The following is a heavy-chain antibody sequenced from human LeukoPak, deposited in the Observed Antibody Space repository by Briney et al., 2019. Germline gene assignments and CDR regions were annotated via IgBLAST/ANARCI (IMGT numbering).Heavy chain of an antibody. Sequence: SETLSLTCTASGGSISSYYWSWIRQPPGKGLEWIGYIYYSGSTNYNPSLKSRVTISVDTSKNQFSLKLSSVTAADTAVYYCASSIAVAGTGIDYWGQGTLVTVSS. V-gene: IGHV4-59*01. D-gene: IGHD6-19*01. J-gene: IGHJ4*02. CDR2: IYYSGST. CDR3: ASSIAVAGTGIDY. CDR1: GGSISSYY.